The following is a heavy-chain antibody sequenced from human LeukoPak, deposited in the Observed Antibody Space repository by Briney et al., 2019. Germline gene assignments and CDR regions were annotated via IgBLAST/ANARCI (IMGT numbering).Heavy chain of an antibody. CDR1: GGSISGYY. D-gene: IGHD5-24*01. V-gene: IGHV4-59*01. CDR3: ARDRTGDGYKDY. J-gene: IGHJ4*02. Sequence: SETLSLTCTVSGGSISGYYWSWIRQPPGKGLEWIGYIDYSGSTNYNPSLKSRVTISIDTSKKQFSLKLSSVTAADTAVYYCARDRTGDGYKDYWGQGTLVTVSS. CDR2: IDYSGST.